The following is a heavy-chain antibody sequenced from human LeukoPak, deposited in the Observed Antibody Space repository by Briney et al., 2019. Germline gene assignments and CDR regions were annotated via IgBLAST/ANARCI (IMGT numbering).Heavy chain of an antibody. Sequence: GGSLRLSCAASGFTVSSNYMSWVRQAPGKGLEWVSVIYSGGSTYYADSVKGRFTISRDNSKNTLYLQMNSLRAEDTAVYYCARDWRGISGLLDYWGQGTLVTVSS. J-gene: IGHJ4*02. V-gene: IGHV3-66*01. CDR2: IYSGGST. CDR3: ARDWRGISGLLDY. CDR1: GFTVSSNY. D-gene: IGHD5-12*01.